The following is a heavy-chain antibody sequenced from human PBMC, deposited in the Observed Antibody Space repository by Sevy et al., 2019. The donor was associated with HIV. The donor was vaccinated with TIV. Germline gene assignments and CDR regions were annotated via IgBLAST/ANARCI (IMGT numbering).Heavy chain of an antibody. D-gene: IGHD1-1*01. V-gene: IGHV4-38-2*01. CDR3: ARGLTGTTGTATRFDA. Sequence: KQSQTLSLTCAVSGYSISSGYYWGWIRQPPGKGLELIGTIYHSGTTYYKPSLKSRVTISVDTSKNHFSLKLTSVTAADTAMYFCARGLTGTTGTATRFDAWGQGTLVTVSS. J-gene: IGHJ5*02. CDR1: GYSISSGYY. CDR2: IYHSGTT.